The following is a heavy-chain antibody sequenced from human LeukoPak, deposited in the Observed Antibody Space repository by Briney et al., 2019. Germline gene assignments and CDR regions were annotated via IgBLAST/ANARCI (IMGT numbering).Heavy chain of an antibody. CDR1: GYTLTELS. V-gene: IGHV1-24*01. J-gene: IGHJ4*02. CDR2: FDPEDGET. Sequence: ASVKVSCKVSGYTLTELSMHWVRQAPGKGLEWMGGFDPEDGETIYAQKFQGRVTMTEDTSTDTAYMELSSLRSEDTAVYYCATGPSYYDFWSHCDYWGQGTLVTVSS. CDR3: ATGPSYYDFWSHCDY. D-gene: IGHD3-3*01.